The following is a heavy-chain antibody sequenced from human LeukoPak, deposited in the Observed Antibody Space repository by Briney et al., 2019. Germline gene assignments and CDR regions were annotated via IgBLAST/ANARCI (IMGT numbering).Heavy chain of an antibody. CDR3: ARTYDILTGDDVMAYYYYMDV. D-gene: IGHD3-9*01. V-gene: IGHV1-46*01. J-gene: IGHJ6*03. Sequence: GASVKVSCKASGYTFTSYYMHWVRQAPGQGLEWMGIINPSGGSTSYAQKFQGRVTMTRDTSTSTVYMELSSLRSEDTAVYYCARTYDILTGDDVMAYYYYMDVWGKGTTVTVSS. CDR1: GYTFTSYY. CDR2: INPSGGST.